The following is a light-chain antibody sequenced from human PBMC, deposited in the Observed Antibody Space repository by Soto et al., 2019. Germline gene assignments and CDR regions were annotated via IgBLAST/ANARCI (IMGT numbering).Light chain of an antibody. J-gene: IGKJ1*01. CDR2: GAS. V-gene: IGKV3-20*01. Sequence: EIVLTQSPATLSLSPGERATLSCRASQTLRRTYIAWYQQKPGQAPRVLIYGASKRATGIPDRFSGSGSGTDFSLTISRLEPEDFAVYYCHQYGSSPTTLGQGTKVDIK. CDR1: QTLRRTY. CDR3: HQYGSSPTT.